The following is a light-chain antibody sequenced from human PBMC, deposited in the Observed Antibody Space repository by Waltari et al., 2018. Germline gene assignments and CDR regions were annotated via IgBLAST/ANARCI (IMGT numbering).Light chain of an antibody. V-gene: IGLV1-51*02. J-gene: IGLJ2*01. Sequence: QSVLTQPPSVSAAPGQKVTISCSGSSSNIGNDSVSWYQQLPGTAPKLFIYEKNKRPSGMPDRFSGSKSGTSATLGITGRQTGDEADYYCGTWDTSLSALIFGGGTKLTVL. CDR2: EKN. CDR1: SSNIGNDS. CDR3: GTWDTSLSALI.